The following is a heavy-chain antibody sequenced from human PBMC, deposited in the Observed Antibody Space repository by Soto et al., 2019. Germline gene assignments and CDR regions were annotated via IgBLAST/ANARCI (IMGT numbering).Heavy chain of an antibody. CDR1: GYGVTSYW. Sequence: AESLTISCRGSGYGVTSYWLSWVRQMPGKGLEWMGRIERSDSYANYSPSFQGHVTISADKSISTAYLQWSSLKASDTAMDYCARPIAVADYAMDVWVQGSTVTDAS. CDR2: IERSDSYA. J-gene: IGHJ6*02. D-gene: IGHD6-19*01. CDR3: ARPIAVADYAMDV. V-gene: IGHV5-10-1*01.